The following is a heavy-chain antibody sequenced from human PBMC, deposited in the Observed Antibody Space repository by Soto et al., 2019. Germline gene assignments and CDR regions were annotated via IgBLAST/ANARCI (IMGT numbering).Heavy chain of an antibody. Sequence: SETLSLPCTVSGGSISSGGYYWSWIRQHPGKGLEWIGYIYYSGSTYYNPSLKSRVTISLDTSKNQFSLKLSSGTAADTAMYYCASDGGAGNYYYHGMDVWGQGTTVTVSS. CDR1: GGSISSGGYY. CDR2: IYYSGST. V-gene: IGHV4-31*03. CDR3: ASDGGAGNYYYHGMDV. D-gene: IGHD1-1*01. J-gene: IGHJ6*02.